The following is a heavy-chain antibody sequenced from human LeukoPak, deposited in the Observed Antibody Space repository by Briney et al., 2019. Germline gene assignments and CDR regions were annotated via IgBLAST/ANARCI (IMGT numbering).Heavy chain of an antibody. CDR1: GYSISSGY. Sequence: PSETLSLTCTVSGYSISSGYWGWIRQPPGKGLEWIGTIYHSGNTYYNPSLASRVIILVDTSKNEFSLQLGSVTAADTAVYYCARSRAYYFDYWGQGTLVTVSS. J-gene: IGHJ4*02. V-gene: IGHV4-38-2*02. CDR3: ARSRAYYFDY. CDR2: IYHSGNT.